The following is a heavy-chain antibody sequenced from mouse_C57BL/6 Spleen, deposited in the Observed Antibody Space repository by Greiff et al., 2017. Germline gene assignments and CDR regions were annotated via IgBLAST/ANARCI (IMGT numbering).Heavy chain of an antibody. Sequence: QVQLQPSGAELVKPGASVQLSCKASGYTFTEYTIHWVKQRSGQGLEWLGWFYPGSGSIKYNEKFKDKATLTADKSSSTVYMELSRLTSEDSAVYFCARHEGYGNYLDYWGQGTTLTVSS. CDR1: GYTFTEYT. V-gene: IGHV1-62-2*01. CDR3: ARHEGYGNYLDY. D-gene: IGHD2-1*01. J-gene: IGHJ2*01. CDR2: FYPGSGSI.